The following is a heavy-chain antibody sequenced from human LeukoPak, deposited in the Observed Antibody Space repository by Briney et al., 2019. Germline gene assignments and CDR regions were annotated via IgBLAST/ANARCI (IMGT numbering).Heavy chain of an antibody. J-gene: IGHJ4*01. D-gene: IGHD3-10*01. Sequence: PGGSLRLSCAASGFTFSRYHMHWVRQAPGKGLQWVAFIRYDESGKKYEASVKGRFTISRDNSKDTLSLQMHSLRLEDTAVYYCATQFYASGSYYSPIHYGGRGSLVPVSS. CDR3: ATQFYASGSYYSPIHY. CDR1: GFTFSRYH. V-gene: IGHV3-30*02. CDR2: IRYDESGK.